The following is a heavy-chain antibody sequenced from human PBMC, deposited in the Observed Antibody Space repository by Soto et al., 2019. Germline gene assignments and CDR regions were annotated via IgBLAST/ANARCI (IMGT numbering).Heavy chain of an antibody. CDR3: ARGLGTMVRGVIPGGYYGMDV. Sequence: ASVKVSCKASGYTFTGYYMHWVRQAPGQGLEWMGWISAYNGNTNYAQKLQGRVTMTTDTSTSTVYMELRSLRSDDTAVYYCARGLGTMVRGVIPGGYYGMDVWGQGTTVTVSS. J-gene: IGHJ6*02. CDR1: GYTFTGYY. V-gene: IGHV1-18*04. D-gene: IGHD3-10*01. CDR2: ISAYNGNT.